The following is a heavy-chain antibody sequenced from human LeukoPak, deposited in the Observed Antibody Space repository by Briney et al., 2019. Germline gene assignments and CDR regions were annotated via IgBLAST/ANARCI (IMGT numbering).Heavy chain of an antibody. CDR2: INHSGST. Sequence: SETLSLTCAVYGGSFSGYYWSWIRQPPGKGLEWIGEINHSGSTNYNPSLRSRVTISVDTSKNQFSLKLSSVTAADTAVYYCARGAAVADFDYWGQGTLVTVSS. V-gene: IGHV4-34*01. J-gene: IGHJ4*02. D-gene: IGHD6-19*01. CDR3: ARGAAVADFDY. CDR1: GGSFSGYY.